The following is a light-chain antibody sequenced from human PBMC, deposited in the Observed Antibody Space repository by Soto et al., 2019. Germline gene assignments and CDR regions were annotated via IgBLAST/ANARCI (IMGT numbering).Light chain of an antibody. CDR1: SSNIGSDT. Sequence: QSVLTQPPSASGTPGQRVTISCSGSSSNIGSDTVNWYQQFPGTAPKLLIYTNDQRPSGVPDRISGSKSGTSASLAISGLQSEDEADYYCASWDDSLNGPVFGGGTKLTGL. J-gene: IGLJ2*01. CDR2: TND. CDR3: ASWDDSLNGPV. V-gene: IGLV1-44*01.